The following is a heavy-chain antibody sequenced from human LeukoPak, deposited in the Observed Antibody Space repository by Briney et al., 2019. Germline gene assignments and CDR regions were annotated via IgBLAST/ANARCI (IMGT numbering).Heavy chain of an antibody. CDR1: GYTFTSYC. Sequence: ASVKVSCKASGYTFTSYCMHWVRQAPGQGLEWMGIINPSGGSTSYAQKFQGRVTMTRDTSTSTVYMELSSLRSEDTAVYYCARAAMATIKNSFFDYWGQGTLATVSS. V-gene: IGHV1-46*03. CDR3: ARAAMATIKNSFFDY. CDR2: INPSGGST. D-gene: IGHD5-24*01. J-gene: IGHJ4*02.